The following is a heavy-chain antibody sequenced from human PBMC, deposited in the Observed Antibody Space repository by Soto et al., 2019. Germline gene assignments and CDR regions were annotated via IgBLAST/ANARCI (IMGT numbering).Heavy chain of an antibody. CDR1: GFTFSSYA. CDR2: ISGSGGST. Sequence: GGSLRLSCAASGFTFSSYAMSWVRQAPGKGLEWVSAISGSGGSTYYADSVKGRFTISRDNSKNTLYLQMNSLRAEDTAVYYCAKGGGAATIFPMGLYFDYWGQGTLVTVSS. CDR3: AKGGGAATIFPMGLYFDY. J-gene: IGHJ4*02. V-gene: IGHV3-23*01. D-gene: IGHD3-3*01.